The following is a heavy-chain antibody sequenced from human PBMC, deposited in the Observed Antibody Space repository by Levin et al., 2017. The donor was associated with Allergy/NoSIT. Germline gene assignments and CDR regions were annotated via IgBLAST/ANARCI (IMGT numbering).Heavy chain of an antibody. D-gene: IGHD4-23*01. Sequence: GESLKISCQASGYSFTSFWFGWVRQRPGKGLEWMGLIFPSDSDTRVSPSFQGQIIMSVDKSISTAYLQWSSLKATDTAMYYCARRDSDGSNSFDYWGQGTLVTVSS. CDR3: ARRDSDGSNSFDY. J-gene: IGHJ4*02. CDR1: GYSFTSFW. V-gene: IGHV5-51*01. CDR2: IFPSDSDT.